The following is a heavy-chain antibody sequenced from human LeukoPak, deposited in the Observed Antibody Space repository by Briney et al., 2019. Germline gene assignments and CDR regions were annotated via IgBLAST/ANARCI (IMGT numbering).Heavy chain of an antibody. CDR2: IISSGSTI. CDR1: GFTLSSCE. J-gene: IGHJ6*02. Sequence: QSGGSLSLSCAASGFTLSSCEMNWVRQAPGRGLEWVSYIISSGSTIYYAVSVKGRFTISRDNAKNSLYLQMNSLRAEDTAVYYCASLLTGYGNYGMDVWGQGTTVTVSS. CDR3: ASLLTGYGNYGMDV. V-gene: IGHV3-48*03. D-gene: IGHD3-9*01.